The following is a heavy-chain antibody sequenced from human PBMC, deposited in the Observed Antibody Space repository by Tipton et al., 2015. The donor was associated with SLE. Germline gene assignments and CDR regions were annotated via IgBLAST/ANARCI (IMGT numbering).Heavy chain of an antibody. CDR2: MYYSGAT. D-gene: IGHD1-26*01. J-gene: IGHJ4*02. V-gene: IGHV4-38-2*01. CDR1: GFSISSGHY. Sequence: TLSLTCAVSGFSISSGHYWGWLRQPPGKGPEWIWCMYYSGATYYNPSLRSRVNISMDTSKNQLSLKLSSVTAADTAVYYCARAWELGPSDYWGQGTLVAVSS. CDR3: ARAWELGPSDY.